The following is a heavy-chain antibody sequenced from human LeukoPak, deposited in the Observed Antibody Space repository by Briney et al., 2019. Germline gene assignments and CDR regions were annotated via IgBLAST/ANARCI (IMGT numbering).Heavy chain of an antibody. D-gene: IGHD4-11*01. Sequence: ASVNVSCKAPGYTFINYYMHWVRQAPGEGLDWMGMINPSGDKTTYAQKFQGRVTITRDTSTNTVSMELSSLRSEDTAVYYCARGGSHSNWLEPWGQGTPVTVSS. CDR3: ARGGSHSNWLEP. V-gene: IGHV1-46*01. CDR1: GYTFINYY. CDR2: INPSGDKT. J-gene: IGHJ5*02.